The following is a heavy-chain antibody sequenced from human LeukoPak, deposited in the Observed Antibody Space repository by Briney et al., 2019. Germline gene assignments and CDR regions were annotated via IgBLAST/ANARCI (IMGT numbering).Heavy chain of an antibody. CDR3: AKGSYYDSSGSFYFDY. CDR2: IRGSGGST. D-gene: IGHD3-22*01. J-gene: IGHJ4*02. Sequence: GGSLRLSCAASGFTFSSYAMSWVRQAPGKGLEWVSAIRGSGGSTYYADSVKGRFTISRDNSKNTLYLQMNSLRAEDTAVYYCAKGSYYDSSGSFYFDYWGQGTLVTVSS. CDR1: GFTFSSYA. V-gene: IGHV3-23*01.